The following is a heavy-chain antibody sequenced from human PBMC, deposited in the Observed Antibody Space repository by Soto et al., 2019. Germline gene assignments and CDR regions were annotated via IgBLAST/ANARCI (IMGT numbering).Heavy chain of an antibody. CDR1: GYTFTTYF. Sequence: ASVKVSCKASGYTFTTYFLHWVRQAPGQGLEWMGIINPSDGSINYAQKFQGRVTMTRDTSTSTVYMELSSLSSEDTAVYYCARGGDRYCSGGNCYRVGFGYWGQGTLVTVSS. CDR3: ARGGDRYCSGGNCYRVGFGY. J-gene: IGHJ4*02. CDR2: INPSDGSI. V-gene: IGHV1-46*01. D-gene: IGHD2-15*01.